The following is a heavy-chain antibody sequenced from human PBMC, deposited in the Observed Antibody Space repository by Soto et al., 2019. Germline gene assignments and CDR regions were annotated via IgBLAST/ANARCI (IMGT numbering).Heavy chain of an antibody. CDR3: ERDRRASWFDS. CDR2: IYYSAST. J-gene: IGHJ5*01. CDR1: GGSISSYY. Sequence: SETLSLTCTVSGGSISSYYWSWIRQPPGKGLEWIGYIYYSASTNYNPSLKSRVTMSVDTSKNQFSLQLSSVTAADTAVYYCERDRRASWFDSSGQGTLVTVYS. V-gene: IGHV4-59*01.